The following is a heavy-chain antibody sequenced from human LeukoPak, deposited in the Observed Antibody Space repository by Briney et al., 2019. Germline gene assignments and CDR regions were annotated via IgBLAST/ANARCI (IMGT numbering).Heavy chain of an antibody. V-gene: IGHV3-30*18. Sequence: HPGGSLRLSCAASGFTFSSYGMHWVRQAPGKGLEWVAVISYDGSNKYYADSVKGRFTISRDNSKNTLYLQMNSLRAEDTAVYYCAKDPYPYCSSTSCSHFDYWGQGTLVTVSS. CDR2: ISYDGSNK. CDR1: GFTFSSYG. CDR3: AKDPYPYCSSTSCSHFDY. D-gene: IGHD2-2*01. J-gene: IGHJ4*02.